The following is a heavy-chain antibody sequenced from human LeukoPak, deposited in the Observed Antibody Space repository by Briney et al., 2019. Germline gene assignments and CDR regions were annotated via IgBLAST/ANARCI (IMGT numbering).Heavy chain of an antibody. D-gene: IGHD4-23*01. J-gene: IGHJ5*02. V-gene: IGHV4-59*01. CDR3: ARDKAPGGKRWFDP. CDR1: GVSITSYY. CDR2: LSDVGTN. Sequence: PSETLSLTCAVSGVSITSYYWSWIRQHPEKGLEWIGYLSDVGTNDYNPSLKGRVTISRDTSKNQFSLRLSSVTAADAAVYYCARDKAPGGKRWFDPWGQGIPVIVSS.